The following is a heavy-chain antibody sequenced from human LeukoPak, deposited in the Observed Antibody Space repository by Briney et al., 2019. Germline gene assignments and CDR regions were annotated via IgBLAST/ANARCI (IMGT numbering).Heavy chain of an antibody. Sequence: SGTLSLTCTVSGDSVSSYYWSWIRQPAGNRLEWIGRISTSGSARYNPSLKSRVTLSIDTSKNQISLNVKSVTAADTAVYYCTGESYRTSFLFDLWGQGTLVTVSS. CDR1: GDSVSSYY. CDR2: ISTSGSA. D-gene: IGHD5-12*01. J-gene: IGHJ4*02. V-gene: IGHV4-4*07. CDR3: TGESYRTSFLFDL.